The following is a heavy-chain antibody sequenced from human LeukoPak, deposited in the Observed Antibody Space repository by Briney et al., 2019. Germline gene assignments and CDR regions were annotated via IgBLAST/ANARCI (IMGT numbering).Heavy chain of an antibody. CDR3: ARAINFDY. CDR1: GFTFSSYS. J-gene: IGHJ4*02. V-gene: IGHV3-48*04. CDR2: ISTSGSAI. Sequence: QSGGSLRLSCAASGFTFSSYSMNWVRQAPGKGLEWVSYISTSGSAIYYADSVKGRFTISRDNAQNSLYLQMNSLRAEDTAVYYCARAINFDYWGQGTLVTVSS.